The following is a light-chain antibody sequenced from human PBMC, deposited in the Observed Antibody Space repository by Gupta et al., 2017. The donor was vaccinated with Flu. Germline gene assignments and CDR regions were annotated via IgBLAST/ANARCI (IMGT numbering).Light chain of an antibody. CDR3: QQYGGSLPYT. J-gene: IGKJ2*01. CDR1: QGVTSTY. V-gene: IGKV3-20*01. CDR2: GAS. Sequence: ELVLFQPPGSLSLSPGERATLSCRASQGVTSTYFAWYQQKPGQAPRLLIYGASRRATGIPDRFSGSGSGTDFTLTISRLEPEDFAVYYCQQYGGSLPYTFGQGTKLEIK.